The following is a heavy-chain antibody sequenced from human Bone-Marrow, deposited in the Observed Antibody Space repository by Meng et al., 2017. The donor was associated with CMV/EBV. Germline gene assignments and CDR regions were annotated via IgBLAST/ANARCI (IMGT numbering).Heavy chain of an antibody. CDR2: MNPNSGNT. CDR1: GYTFTSYD. V-gene: IGHV1-8*03. Sequence: ASVKVSCKASGYTFTSYDINWVRQATGQGLEWMGWMNPNSGNTGYAQKFQGRVTITRNTSISTAYMELSSLRSEDTAVYYCARRRSTVTGYTELEAPYGMDVWGQGTTVTVSS. J-gene: IGHJ6*02. D-gene: IGHD4-11*01. CDR3: ARRRSTVTGYTELEAPYGMDV.